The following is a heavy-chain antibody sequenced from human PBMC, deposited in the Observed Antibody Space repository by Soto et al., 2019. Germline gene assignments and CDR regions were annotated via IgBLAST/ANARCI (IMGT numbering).Heavy chain of an antibody. J-gene: IGHJ1*01. CDR2: IRSKTDGGTT. D-gene: IGHD3-10*01. CDR3: ATDYTMVRGVIIALQYFQL. Sequence: ELRLVESGGGFVKPGGSLRLSCAASGFTFTDAWMSWVRQAPGKGLEWVGRIRSKTDGGTTDYVAPVKGRLTISRDDSKNILYMQMSSLKAEDTAVYYCATDYTMVRGVIIALQYFQLWGQGTLVTVSS. CDR1: GFTFTDAW. V-gene: IGHV3-15*01.